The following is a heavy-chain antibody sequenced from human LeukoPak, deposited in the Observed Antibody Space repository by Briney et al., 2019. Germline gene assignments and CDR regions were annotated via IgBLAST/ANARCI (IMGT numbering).Heavy chain of an antibody. Sequence: GGSLRLSCAASGFIFSTYAMSWVRQAPGKGLEWVSSITSGGSTFDADSVKGRFTISRDNAKNSLYLQMNSLRAEDTAVYYCARDDYGSGSYEGYWGQGTLVTVSS. CDR2: ITSGGST. J-gene: IGHJ4*02. V-gene: IGHV3-23*01. CDR3: ARDDYGSGSYEGY. D-gene: IGHD3-10*01. CDR1: GFIFSTYA.